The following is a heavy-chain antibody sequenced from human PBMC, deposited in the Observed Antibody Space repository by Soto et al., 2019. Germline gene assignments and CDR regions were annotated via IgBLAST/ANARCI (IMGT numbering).Heavy chain of an antibody. J-gene: IGHJ3*02. CDR3: ATWHLREHAYDI. CDR2: ISWNSGSI. V-gene: IGHV3-9*01. Sequence: GGSLRLSCAASGFTFDDYAMHWVRQAPGKGLEWVSGISWNSGSIGYADSVKGRFTISRDNAKNSLYLQMNSLRAEDTALYYCATWHLREHAYDIWGQ. CDR1: GFTFDDYA. D-gene: IGHD4-17*01.